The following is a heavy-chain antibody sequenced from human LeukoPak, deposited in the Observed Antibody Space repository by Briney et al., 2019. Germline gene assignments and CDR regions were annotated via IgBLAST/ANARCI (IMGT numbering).Heavy chain of an antibody. Sequence: GGSLRLSCAASGFTFNNHWMHWVRQAPGKGLVWVSRIKSDGSTTSYADSVKGRFTISRDNAKNTLYLQMNSLRAEDTAVYHCAKGRSYYYDSSGYYNYWGQGTLVTVSS. J-gene: IGHJ4*02. V-gene: IGHV3-74*01. D-gene: IGHD3-22*01. CDR1: GFTFNNHW. CDR2: IKSDGSTT. CDR3: AKGRSYYYDSSGYYNY.